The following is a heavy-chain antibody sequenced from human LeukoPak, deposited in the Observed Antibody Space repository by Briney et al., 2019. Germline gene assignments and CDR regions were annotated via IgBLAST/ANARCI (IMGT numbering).Heavy chain of an antibody. CDR2: IYTSGSA. CDR3: ARGGQESIAVAGMGY. CDR1: GGSISSGSYY. Sequence: SETLSLTCTVSGGSISSGSYYWSWIRQPAGKGLEWIGRIYTSGSANYNPSLKSRVTMSLDTSKNQFSLKLSSVTAADTAVYYCARGGQESIAVAGMGYWGQGTLVTVSS. D-gene: IGHD6-19*01. J-gene: IGHJ4*02. V-gene: IGHV4-61*02.